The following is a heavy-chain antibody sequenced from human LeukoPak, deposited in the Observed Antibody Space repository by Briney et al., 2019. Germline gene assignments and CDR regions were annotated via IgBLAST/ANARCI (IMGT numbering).Heavy chain of an antibody. CDR2: IRYDGSNK. V-gene: IGHV3-30*02. CDR1: GFTFSSYG. CDR3: AKDRIYSNYGYYMDV. J-gene: IGHJ6*03. D-gene: IGHD4-11*01. Sequence: GGSLRLSCAASGFTFSSYGMHWVRQAPGKGLEWVAFIRYDGSNKYCADSVKGRFTISRDNSKNTLYLQMNSLRDEDTAVFYCAKDRIYSNYGYYMDVWGKGTTVTVSS.